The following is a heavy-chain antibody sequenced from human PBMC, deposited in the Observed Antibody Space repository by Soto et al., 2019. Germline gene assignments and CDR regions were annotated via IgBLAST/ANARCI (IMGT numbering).Heavy chain of an antibody. V-gene: IGHV3-15*07. CDR3: TTDSGTTIAAAGPVGYYGMDV. CDR2: IKSKTDGGTT. Sequence: PGGSLRLSCAASGFTFSNAWINWVRQAPGKGLEWVGRIKSKTDGGTTDYAAPVKGRFAISRDDSKNTLYLQMNSLKTEDTAVYYCTTDSGTTIAAAGPVGYYGMDVWGQGTTVTVSS. CDR1: GFTFSNAW. D-gene: IGHD6-13*01. J-gene: IGHJ6*02.